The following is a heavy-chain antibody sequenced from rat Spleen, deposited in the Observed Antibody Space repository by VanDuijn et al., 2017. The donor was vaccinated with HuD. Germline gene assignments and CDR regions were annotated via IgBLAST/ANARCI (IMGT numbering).Heavy chain of an antibody. Sequence: EVKLVESGGGLVQPGRSLKLSCVXXGFXXXDYXXXWVRQAPGKGLEWIGEINKDSSSIHYTPSLKDKFTISRDNAQDTLYLQMSRLGSEDTAIYSCAGHITTLDYWGPGVMVTVSS. V-gene: IGHV4-2*01. CDR2: INKDSSSI. CDR1: GFXXXDYX. D-gene: IGHD1-10*01. J-gene: IGHJ2*01. CDR3: AGHITTLDY.